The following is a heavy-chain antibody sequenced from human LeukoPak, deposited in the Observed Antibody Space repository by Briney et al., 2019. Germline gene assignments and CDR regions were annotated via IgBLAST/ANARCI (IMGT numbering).Heavy chain of an antibody. V-gene: IGHV3-23*01. J-gene: IGHJ5*01. Sequence: GGSLRLSCVASGFTFGDYAMTWVRQAPGKGLEWVSAITGSGPTTYYAASVQGRFTISRDNSNNLVFPQMNNLRVDDTAVYYCAKAPDFVWGSYRNNYFDSWGQGTLVSVS. CDR1: GFTFGDYA. CDR2: ITGSGPTT. CDR3: AKAPDFVWGSYRNNYFDS. D-gene: IGHD3-16*02.